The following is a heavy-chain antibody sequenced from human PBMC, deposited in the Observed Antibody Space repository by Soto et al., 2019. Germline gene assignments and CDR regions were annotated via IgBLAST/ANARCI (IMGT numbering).Heavy chain of an antibody. CDR3: ARDRQMGGDAFDI. CDR1: GGSFSGYY. CDR2: INHSGST. Sequence: SETLSLTCAVYGGSFSGYYWSWIRQPPGKGLEWIGEINHSGSTNYNPSLKSRVTISVDTSKNQFSLKLSSVTAADTAVYYCARDRQMGGDAFDIWGQGTMVTVSS. J-gene: IGHJ3*02. D-gene: IGHD1-26*01. V-gene: IGHV4-34*01.